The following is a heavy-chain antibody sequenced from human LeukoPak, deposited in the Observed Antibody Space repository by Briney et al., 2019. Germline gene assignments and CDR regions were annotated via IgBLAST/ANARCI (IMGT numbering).Heavy chain of an antibody. CDR1: GLTFSSYW. CDR3: AKEGRSLQTY. CDR2: IKQDGSEK. V-gene: IGHV3-7*03. D-gene: IGHD5-24*01. Sequence: GGSLRLSCVGSGLTFSSYWMSWVRQAPGKGLEWVANIKQDGSEKYYVDSVKGRFTISRDNAKNSLYLQMNSLRVEDTAVYYCAKEGRSLQTYWGQGTLVTVSS. J-gene: IGHJ4*02.